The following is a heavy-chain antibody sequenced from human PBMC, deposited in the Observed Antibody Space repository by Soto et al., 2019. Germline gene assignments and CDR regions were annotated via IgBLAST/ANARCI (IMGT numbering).Heavy chain of an antibody. CDR3: ARVRGYSYGPRGYDAFDI. Sequence: ASVKVSCKASGYTFTSYDINWVRQATGQGLEWMGWMNPNSGNTGYAQKFQGRVTMTRNTSTSTAYMELSSLRSEDTAVYYCARVRGYSYGPRGYDAFDIWGQGTMVTVSS. V-gene: IGHV1-8*01. D-gene: IGHD5-18*01. CDR2: MNPNSGNT. J-gene: IGHJ3*02. CDR1: GYTFTSYD.